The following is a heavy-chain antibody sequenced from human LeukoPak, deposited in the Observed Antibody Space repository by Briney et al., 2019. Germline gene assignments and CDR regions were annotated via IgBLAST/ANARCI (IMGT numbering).Heavy chain of an antibody. CDR1: GLTFTTYW. D-gene: IGHD1-14*01. CDR3: ARGSAYHIY. V-gene: IGHV3-7*01. Sequence: GGSLRLSCAASGLTFTTYWMTWVRQAPGKGLEWVANIKGDGSEKYYVDSVEGRFTVSRDNAKNSLYLQMNSLRAEDTAVYYCARGSAYHIYWGQGTLVTVSS. J-gene: IGHJ4*02. CDR2: IKGDGSEK.